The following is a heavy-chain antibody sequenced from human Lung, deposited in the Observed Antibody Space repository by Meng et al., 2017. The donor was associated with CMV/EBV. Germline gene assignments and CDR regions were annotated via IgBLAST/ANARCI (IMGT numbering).Heavy chain of an antibody. D-gene: IGHD3-16*02. J-gene: IGHJ4*02. CDR2: NYYSGST. Sequence: GQRQGSGPGLVKPSETLSLTCAVSGGSISTYYWSWIRQPPGKGLEWIGNNYYSGSTNYNPSLASRVTISVDSSKNQFSLKLSSVTAADTAVYYCARHQNGGTYPLDYWGQGTLVTVSS. CDR1: GGSISTYY. V-gene: IGHV4-59*08. CDR3: ARHQNGGTYPLDY.